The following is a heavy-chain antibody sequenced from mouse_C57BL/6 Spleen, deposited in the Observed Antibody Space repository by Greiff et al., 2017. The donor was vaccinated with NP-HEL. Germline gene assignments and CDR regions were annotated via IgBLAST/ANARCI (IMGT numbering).Heavy chain of an antibody. Sequence: QVQLKQPGAELVKPGASVKLSCKASGYTFTSYWMHWVKQRPGQGLEWIGMIHPNSGSTNYNEKFKSKATLTVDKSSSTAYMQLSSLTSEDSAVYYCATRVLLGAMDYWGQGTSVTVSS. J-gene: IGHJ4*01. V-gene: IGHV1-64*01. D-gene: IGHD2-1*01. CDR1: GYTFTSYW. CDR3: ATRVLLGAMDY. CDR2: IHPNSGST.